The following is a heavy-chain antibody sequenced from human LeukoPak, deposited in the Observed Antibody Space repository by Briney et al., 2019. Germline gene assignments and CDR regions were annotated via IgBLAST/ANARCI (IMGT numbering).Heavy chain of an antibody. D-gene: IGHD4-23*01. V-gene: IGHV3-74*01. CDR1: GFTFSSYW. CDR3: VRDDSGGNSGIDY. J-gene: IGHJ4*02. Sequence: PGGSLRLSCAASGFTFSSYWMHWVRQAPGKGMVWVSRINNDGRSTDYAHSVKGRFTISRDNAKNTLYLQMNSLRAEDTAVYYCVRDDSGGNSGIDYWGQGTLVTVSS. CDR2: INNDGRST.